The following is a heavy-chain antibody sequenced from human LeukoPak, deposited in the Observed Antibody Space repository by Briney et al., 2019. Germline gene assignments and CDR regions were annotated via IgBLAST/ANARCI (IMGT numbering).Heavy chain of an antibody. CDR3: ARGVKKRWLQPTQLYYFDY. CDR2: INPSGGST. V-gene: IGHV1-46*01. Sequence: ASVKVSCKASGYTFTSSYMHWVRQAPGQQLEWIGIINPSGGSTSYAQKFQGRVTMTRDMSTSTVYMELSSLRSEDTAVYYCARGVKKRWLQPTQLYYFDYWGQGTLVTVSS. J-gene: IGHJ4*02. CDR1: GYTFTSSY. D-gene: IGHD5-24*01.